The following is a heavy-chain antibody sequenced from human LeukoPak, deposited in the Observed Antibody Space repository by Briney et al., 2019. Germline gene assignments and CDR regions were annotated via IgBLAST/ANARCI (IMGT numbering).Heavy chain of an antibody. J-gene: IGHJ4*02. V-gene: IGHV3-33*01. CDR2: IWYDGSNK. Sequence: GGSLRLSCAASGFTFSSYGMHWVRQAPGKGLEWVAVIWYDGSNKYYADSVRGRFTICRDNSKNNLYLHMNILRAEDTAVYYCETARQVGQPLDYWGQGTLVTVSS. CDR3: ETARQVGQPLDY. CDR1: GFTFSSYG. D-gene: IGHD2-15*01.